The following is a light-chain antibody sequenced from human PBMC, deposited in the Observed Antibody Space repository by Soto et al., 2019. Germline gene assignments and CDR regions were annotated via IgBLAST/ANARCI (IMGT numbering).Light chain of an antibody. J-gene: IGLJ2*01. CDR1: SSNIGNNA. CDR2: YDD. V-gene: IGLV1-36*01. Sequence: QSVLTQPPSVSEAPRQRVTISCSGSSSNIGNNAVNWYQQLPGKAPKLLIYYDDLLPSGVSDRFSGSESGTSASLAISRLQSEDEADYYCAAWADSLNGLVFGGGTKLTVL. CDR3: AAWADSLNGLV.